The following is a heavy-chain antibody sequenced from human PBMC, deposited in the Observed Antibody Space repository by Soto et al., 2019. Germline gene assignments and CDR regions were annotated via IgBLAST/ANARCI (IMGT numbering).Heavy chain of an antibody. J-gene: IGHJ3*02. V-gene: IGHV1-69*13. Sequence: ASVKVSCKASGGTFSSYAISWVRQAPGPGLEWMGGIIPIFGTANYAQKFQGRVTITADESTSTAYMELSSLRSEDTAVYYCASGCYNWNVGRPRDAFDIWGQGTMVTVSS. D-gene: IGHD1-20*01. CDR1: GGTFSSYA. CDR2: IIPIFGTA. CDR3: ASGCYNWNVGRPRDAFDI.